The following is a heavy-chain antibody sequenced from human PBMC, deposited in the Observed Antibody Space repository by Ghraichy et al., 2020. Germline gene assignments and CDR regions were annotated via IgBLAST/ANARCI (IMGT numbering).Heavy chain of an antibody. V-gene: IGHV3-74*01. J-gene: IGHJ5*02. Sequence: GGSLRLSCAASGFTFSSYWMHWVRQAPGKGLVWVSRINSDGSSTSYADSVKGRFTISRDNAKNTLYLQMNSLRAEDTAVYYCARGRGGSNWFDPWGQGTLVTVSS. D-gene: IGHD3-16*01. CDR3: ARGRGGSNWFDP. CDR2: INSDGSST. CDR1: GFTFSSYW.